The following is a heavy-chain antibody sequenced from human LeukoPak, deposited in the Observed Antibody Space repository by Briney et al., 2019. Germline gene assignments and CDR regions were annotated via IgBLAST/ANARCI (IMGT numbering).Heavy chain of an antibody. J-gene: IGHJ4*02. Sequence: GVSLRLSCAAFGFTFSSYAMTWVRQAPGEWLEWVSSISGSDGSTYPADSVKGRFTISRDNSKNTLYLQMNSLSADDTAVYYCSKGGWEPIDCWGQGTLVTVSS. CDR1: GFTFSSYA. CDR2: ISGSDGST. CDR3: SKGGWEPIDC. V-gene: IGHV3-23*01. D-gene: IGHD1-26*01.